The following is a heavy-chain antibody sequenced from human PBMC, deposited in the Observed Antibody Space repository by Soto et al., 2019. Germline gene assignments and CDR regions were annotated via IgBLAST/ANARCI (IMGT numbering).Heavy chain of an antibody. CDR2: INPSGGHT. CDR1: GNTFTKYY. D-gene: IGHD2-21*02. V-gene: IGHV1-46*01. J-gene: IGHJ4*02. CDR3: ARGGHVVVVTAAFDY. Sequence: ASVKVSCKASGNTFTKYYIHWVRQAPGQGLEWMGTINPSGGHTTYAQKFLGRVTMTRDTSTSTLYMELTSLRSEDTAVYYCARGGHVVVVTAAFDYWGQGTLVTVSS.